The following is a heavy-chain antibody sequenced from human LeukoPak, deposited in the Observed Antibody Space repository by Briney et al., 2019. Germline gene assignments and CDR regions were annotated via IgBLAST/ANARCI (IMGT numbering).Heavy chain of an antibody. CDR1: GFTFSSYG. V-gene: IGHV3-30*18. D-gene: IGHD2-2*01. Sequence: PGRSLRLSCAASGFTFSSYGMHWVRQAPGKGLEWVAVISYDGSDKYYADSVKGRFTISRDNSKNTLYLQMNSLRAEDTAVYYCAKDGCSSTSCLYYYGMDVWGQGTTVTVSS. CDR3: AKDGCSSTSCLYYYGMDV. J-gene: IGHJ6*02. CDR2: ISYDGSDK.